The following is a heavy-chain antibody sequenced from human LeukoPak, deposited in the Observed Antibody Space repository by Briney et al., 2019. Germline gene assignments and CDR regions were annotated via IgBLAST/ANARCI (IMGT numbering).Heavy chain of an antibody. D-gene: IGHD7-27*01. CDR3: ARGGEWPTARYYFDY. CDR1: GFTFSSYS. Sequence: PGGSLRLSCAASGFTFSSYSMNWVRQAPGKGLEWVSYISSSSSTIYYADSVKGRFTISRDNAKNSLYLQMNSLRAEDTAVYYCARGGEWPTARYYFDYWGQGTLVTVSS. CDR2: ISSSSSTI. V-gene: IGHV3-48*04. J-gene: IGHJ4*02.